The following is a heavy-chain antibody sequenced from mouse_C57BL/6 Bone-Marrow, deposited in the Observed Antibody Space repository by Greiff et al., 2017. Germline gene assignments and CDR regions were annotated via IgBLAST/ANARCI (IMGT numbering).Heavy chain of an antibody. V-gene: IGHV1-50*01. CDR2: IDPSDSYT. D-gene: IGHD2-4*01. CDR3: ARCDYDDY. Sequence: VQLQQPGAELVKPGASVKLSCKASGYTFTSYWMQWVKQRPGQGLEWIGEIDPSDSYTNYNQKFKGKATLTVDTSSSTAYMQHSSLTSEDSAVYYCARCDYDDYWGQGTTLTVSS. J-gene: IGHJ2*01. CDR1: GYTFTSYW.